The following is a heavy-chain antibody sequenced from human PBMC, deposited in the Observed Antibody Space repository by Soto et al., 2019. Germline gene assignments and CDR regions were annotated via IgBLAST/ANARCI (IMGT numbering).Heavy chain of an antibody. D-gene: IGHD3-10*01. CDR1: GFTFSNYW. Sequence: EVQLVESGGGLVHPGGSLRLSCAASGFTFSNYWMHWVRQLPGKGLEWIARINTDGSSTGYAASVRGRFTIFRENAKRMLYVQMKQLRAEGKAVYYCSKDVYYGASDFWGQGALVNVSS. V-gene: IGHV3-74*01. CDR3: SKDVYYGASDF. CDR2: INTDGSST. J-gene: IGHJ4*02.